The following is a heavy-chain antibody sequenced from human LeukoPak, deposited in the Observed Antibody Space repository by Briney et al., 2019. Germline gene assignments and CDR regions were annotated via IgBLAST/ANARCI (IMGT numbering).Heavy chain of an antibody. CDR1: GFTFDDYA. J-gene: IGHJ4*02. CDR2: ITGDGRNT. V-gene: IGHV3-43*02. D-gene: IGHD6-19*01. Sequence: GGSLRLSCAASGFTFDDYAMDWVRQAPGKGLEWVSPITGDGRNTYYADSVEGRFTISRDNSKNSLYLQMNSLRIEDTAFYYCAKPGGSGWFPFDYWGQGTLVTVSS. CDR3: AKPGGSGWFPFDY.